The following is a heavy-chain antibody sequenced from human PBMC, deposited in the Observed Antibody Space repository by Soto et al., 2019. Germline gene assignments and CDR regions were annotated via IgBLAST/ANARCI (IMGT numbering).Heavy chain of an antibody. CDR2: INHSGST. Sequence: SETLSLTCAVYGGSFSGYYWSWIRQPPGKGLEWIGEINHSGSTNYNPSLKGRVTISVDTSKNQFSLKLSSVTAADTAVYYCAREHNNCSGGSCYGDLDVWGKGTTVTVSS. D-gene: IGHD2-15*01. CDR3: AREHNNCSGGSCYGDLDV. CDR1: GGSFSGYY. V-gene: IGHV4-34*01. J-gene: IGHJ6*04.